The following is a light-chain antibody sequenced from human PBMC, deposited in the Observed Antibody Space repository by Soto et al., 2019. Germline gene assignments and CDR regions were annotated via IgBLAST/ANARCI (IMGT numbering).Light chain of an antibody. CDR1: QDIRTF. CDR3: QKYNIAPWT. Sequence: DLQMTQFPSSLSASVGDRVTITCRASQDIRTFLAWYQQRPGKVPKLLIYAASTLQSGVPSRFSGSGSGTDFTLIISRLQPEDVATYYCQKYNIAPWTFGHGTRV. J-gene: IGKJ1*01. CDR2: AAS. V-gene: IGKV1-27*01.